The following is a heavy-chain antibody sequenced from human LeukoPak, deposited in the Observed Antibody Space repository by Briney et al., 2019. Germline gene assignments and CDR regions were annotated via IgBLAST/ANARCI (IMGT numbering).Heavy chain of an antibody. CDR2: IIPIFGTA. V-gene: IGHV1-69*05. Sequence: SVKVSCKASGGTFNSYAITWVRQAPGQGLEWMGGIIPIFGTANYAQKFQGRVTMTRDTSTSTVYMELSSLRSEDTAVYYCARVGGVSGSYYPFDYWGQGTLVTVSS. CDR1: GGTFNSYA. J-gene: IGHJ4*02. D-gene: IGHD1-26*01. CDR3: ARVGGVSGSYYPFDY.